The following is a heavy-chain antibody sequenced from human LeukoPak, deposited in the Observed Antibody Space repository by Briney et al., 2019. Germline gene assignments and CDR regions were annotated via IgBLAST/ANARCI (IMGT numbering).Heavy chain of an antibody. CDR2: IRSKANSYAT. Sequence: GGSLTLSCAASGFTFSGSAMHWVRQASGKGLEWVGRIRSKANSYATAYAASVKGRFTISRDDSKNTAYLQMNSLITEDADEYYCSRHYDILTGYYGGAFDIWGQGTMVTVSS. J-gene: IGHJ3*02. D-gene: IGHD3-9*01. V-gene: IGHV3-73*01. CDR3: SRHYDILTGYYGGAFDI. CDR1: GFTFSGSA.